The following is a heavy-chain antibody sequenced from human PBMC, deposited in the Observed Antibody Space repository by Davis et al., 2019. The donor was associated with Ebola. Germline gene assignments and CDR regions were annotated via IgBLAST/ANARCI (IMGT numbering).Heavy chain of an antibody. J-gene: IGHJ5*02. CDR1: AFTFSSSA. CDR2: ISYDGSNK. Sequence: PGGSLRLSCAASAFTFSSSAMHWVRQAPGKGLEWVAVISYDGSNKYYADSVKGRFTISRDNSKNTLYLQMNSLRAEDTAVYYCAKTGSYWGNWFDPWGQGTLVTVSS. V-gene: IGHV3-30*18. D-gene: IGHD1-26*01. CDR3: AKTGSYWGNWFDP.